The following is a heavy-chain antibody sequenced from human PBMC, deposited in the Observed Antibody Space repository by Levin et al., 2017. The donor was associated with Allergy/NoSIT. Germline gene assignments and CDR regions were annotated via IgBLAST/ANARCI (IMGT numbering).Heavy chain of an antibody. D-gene: IGHD3-22*01. CDR2: FDPEDGET. Sequence: PGESLKISCKVSGYTLTELSMHWVRQAPGKGLEWMGGFDPEDGETIYAQKFQGRVTMTEDTSTDTAYMELSSLRSEDTAVYYCATDRVIYDSSGYYYTFQHWGQGTLVTVSS. J-gene: IGHJ1*01. CDR1: GYTLTELS. CDR3: ATDRVIYDSSGYYYTFQH. V-gene: IGHV1-24*01.